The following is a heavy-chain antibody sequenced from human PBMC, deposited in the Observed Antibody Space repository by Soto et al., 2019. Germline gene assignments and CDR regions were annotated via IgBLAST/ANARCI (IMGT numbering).Heavy chain of an antibody. Sequence: GGSLRLSCAASGFTFSRYAMSWVRQAPGKGLEWVSAISGSGGSTYYADSVKGRFTISRDNSKNTLYLQMNSLRAEDTAVYYCAKEIVVVVAATQSAEYFQHWGQGTLVTVSS. CDR3: AKEIVVVVAATQSAEYFQH. J-gene: IGHJ1*01. V-gene: IGHV3-23*01. CDR2: ISGSGGST. CDR1: GFTFSRYA. D-gene: IGHD2-15*01.